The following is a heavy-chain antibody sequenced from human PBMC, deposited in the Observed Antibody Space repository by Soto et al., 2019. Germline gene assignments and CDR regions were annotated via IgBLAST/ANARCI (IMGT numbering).Heavy chain of an antibody. CDR3: ASGLYSNYRFDY. CDR2: IYYSGST. CDR1: CGSIGSGDYY. D-gene: IGHD4-4*01. V-gene: IGHV4-30-4*01. Sequence: SETLSLTCTVSCGSIGSGDYYWSWIRQPPGKGLEWIGYIYYSGSTYYNPSLKSRVTISVDTSKNQFSLKLSSVTAADTAVYYCASGLYSNYRFDYWGQGTLVTVSS. J-gene: IGHJ4*02.